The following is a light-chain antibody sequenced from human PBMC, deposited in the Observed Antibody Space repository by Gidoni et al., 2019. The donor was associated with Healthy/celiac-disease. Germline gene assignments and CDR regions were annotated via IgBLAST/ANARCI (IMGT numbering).Light chain of an antibody. CDR3: MQAQQTPWT. J-gene: IGKJ1*01. V-gene: IGKV2-28*01. CDR1: QSRLHSNGYNY. CDR2: SGS. Sequence: DIVMTQSPLSLPVTPAEPASISCRSSQSRLHSNGYNYLYWYLQKPGQAPQLLIYSGSNRASGVPDRFSGSGSGTDFTLKISRVEAEDVGVYYCMQAQQTPWTFGQGTKVEIK.